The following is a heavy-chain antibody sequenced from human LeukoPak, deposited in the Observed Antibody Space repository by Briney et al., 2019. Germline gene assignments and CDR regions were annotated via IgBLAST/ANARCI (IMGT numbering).Heavy chain of an antibody. CDR2: IYYSQST. V-gene: IGHV4-59*01. Sequence: SETLSLTCTVSGGSISSYYWSWIRQPPGKGLELVGYIYYSQSTNYNPSLKSRVAISVDTSKNQFSLKLSSVTAADTAVYYCATYLPSAWGAFDIWGQGTMVTVSS. J-gene: IGHJ3*02. CDR1: GGSISSYY. CDR3: ATYLPSAWGAFDI. D-gene: IGHD7-27*01.